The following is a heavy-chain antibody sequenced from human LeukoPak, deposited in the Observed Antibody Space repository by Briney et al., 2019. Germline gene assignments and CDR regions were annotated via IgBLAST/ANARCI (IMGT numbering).Heavy chain of an antibody. D-gene: IGHD3/OR15-3a*01. CDR3: ARRETWTNSVDY. Sequence: SETLSLTCAVSGYSISSGYYWGWIRQPPGKGLEWIGSIYHSGSTNYNPSLETRVTISVDTSKNQFSLKLSSVTAADTAVYYCARRETWTNSVDYWGQGTLVTVSS. J-gene: IGHJ4*02. CDR1: GYSISSGYY. V-gene: IGHV4-38-2*01. CDR2: IYHSGST.